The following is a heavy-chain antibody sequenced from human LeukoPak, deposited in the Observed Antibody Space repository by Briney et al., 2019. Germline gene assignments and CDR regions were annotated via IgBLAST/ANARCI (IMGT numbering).Heavy chain of an antibody. Sequence: SETLSLTCTVSGAAISSHYGNWVRQPPGKGREGIGYVSYSAGTTYNPSLKSRVTISLDTSQDQFSLRLNSVTAADTAVYYCARLSTYYDFWSPLDYWGQGTLVTVSS. D-gene: IGHD3-3*01. CDR3: ARLSTYYDFWSPLDY. CDR1: GAAISSHY. J-gene: IGHJ4*02. V-gene: IGHV4-59*11. CDR2: VSYSAGT.